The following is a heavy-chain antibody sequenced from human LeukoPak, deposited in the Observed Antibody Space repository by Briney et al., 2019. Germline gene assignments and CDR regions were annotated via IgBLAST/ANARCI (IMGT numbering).Heavy chain of an antibody. CDR2: INSDASDT. Sequence: TGGSLRLSCVASGFTFSRHWMHWVRQAPGKGLVWISRINSDASDTNYADFVKGRFTISRDNAKNTVYLQIDSLRDEDTAVYYCARICSSTDCLIPDWGRGTLVTVSS. CDR3: ARICSSTDCLIPD. V-gene: IGHV3-74*01. CDR1: GFTFSRHW. D-gene: IGHD2-2*01. J-gene: IGHJ4*02.